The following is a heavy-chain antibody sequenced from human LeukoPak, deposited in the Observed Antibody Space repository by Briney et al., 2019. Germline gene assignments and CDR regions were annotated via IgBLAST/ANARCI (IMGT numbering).Heavy chain of an antibody. J-gene: IGHJ3*02. CDR1: GFTFNSYN. CDR2: ISTSSAYI. Sequence: GGSLRLSCAASGFTFNSYNMNWVRQAPGKGLEWVSSISTSSAYIYYADSLKGRFTISRDNAKNSLFLQMNSLRAEDTAIYYCARSVSRGSDAFDIWGQGTMVTVSS. V-gene: IGHV3-21*01. CDR3: ARSVSRGSDAFDI. D-gene: IGHD2-2*01.